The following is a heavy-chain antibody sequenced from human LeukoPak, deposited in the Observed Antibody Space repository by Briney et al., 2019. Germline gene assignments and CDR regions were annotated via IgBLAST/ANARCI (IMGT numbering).Heavy chain of an antibody. V-gene: IGHV4-39*07. CDR3: ASGTYYYDSSGYYDYYFDY. CDR2: IHYSGST. Sequence: SETLSLTCTVSGGSISSSSYYWGWIRQPPGKGLEWIGSIHYSGSTYYNPSLKSRVTISVDTSKNQFSLKLSSVTAADTAVYYCASGTYYYDSSGYYDYYFDYWGQGTLVTVSS. CDR1: GGSISSSSYY. D-gene: IGHD3-22*01. J-gene: IGHJ4*02.